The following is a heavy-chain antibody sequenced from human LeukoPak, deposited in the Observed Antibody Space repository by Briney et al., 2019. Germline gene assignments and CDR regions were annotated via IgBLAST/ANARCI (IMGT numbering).Heavy chain of an antibody. Sequence: GGSLRLSCAASGFTFSSYGMHWVRQAPGKGLEWVAVISYDGSNKYYADSVKGRFTISRDNSKNTLYLQMNSLRAEDTAVYYCANVPYGSELYGMDVWGQGTTVTVSS. CDR1: GFTFSSYG. J-gene: IGHJ6*02. CDR3: ANVPYGSELYGMDV. CDR2: ISYDGSNK. D-gene: IGHD3-10*01. V-gene: IGHV3-30*18.